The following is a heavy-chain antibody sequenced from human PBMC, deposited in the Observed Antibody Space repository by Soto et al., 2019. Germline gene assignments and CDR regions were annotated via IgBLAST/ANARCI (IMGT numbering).Heavy chain of an antibody. CDR1: GGSISSGGYS. CDR2: IYHSGST. J-gene: IGHJ6*02. CDR3: ARVGVLDYYYYGMDV. V-gene: IGHV4-30-2*01. D-gene: IGHD3-3*02. Sequence: QLQLQESGSGLVKPSQTLSLTCAVSGGSISSGGYSWSWIRQPPGKGLEWIGYIYHSGSTYYNPSLKSRVTISVDRSKNQFSLKLSSVTAADTAVYYCARVGVLDYYYYGMDVWGQATTVTVSS.